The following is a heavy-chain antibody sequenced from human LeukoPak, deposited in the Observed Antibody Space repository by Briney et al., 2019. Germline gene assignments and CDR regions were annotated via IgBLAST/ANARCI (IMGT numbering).Heavy chain of an antibody. D-gene: IGHD4-17*01. J-gene: IGHJ5*02. Sequence: GGSLRLSCAASGFSFSSFAMTWVRQAPGKGLEWVSSISGGHYPTYNADSVKGRFTISRDNSKNTLYLQMNSLRADDTAVYYCTKDPNGDYVGAFDPWGQGTLVTVSS. CDR2: ISGGHYPT. CDR1: GFSFSSFA. CDR3: TKDPNGDYVGAFDP. V-gene: IGHV3-23*01.